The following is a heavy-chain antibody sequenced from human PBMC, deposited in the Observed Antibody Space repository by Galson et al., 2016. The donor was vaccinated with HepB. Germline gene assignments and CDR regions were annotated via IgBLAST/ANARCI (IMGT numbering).Heavy chain of an antibody. CDR2: IISIFGTA. CDR1: GGTFSSYA. V-gene: IGHV1-69*06. J-gene: IGHJ6*02. CDR3: HLVVVAAFSFFYGMDV. D-gene: IGHD2-15*01. Sequence: SVKVSCKASGGTFSSYAISWVRQAPGHGLEWMGGIISIFGTATYAPKFQGRVTITADKSTSTAYMELSSLRSEDTAVYYCHLVVVAAFSFFYGMDVWGQGTTVTVSS.